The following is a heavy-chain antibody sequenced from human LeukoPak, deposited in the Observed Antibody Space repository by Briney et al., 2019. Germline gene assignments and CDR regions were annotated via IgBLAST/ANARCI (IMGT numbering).Heavy chain of an antibody. D-gene: IGHD3-3*01. CDR2: IKQDGSEK. J-gene: IGHJ6*03. CDR3: ARDKVRFLEWLFQADYYYMDV. CDR1: GFTFSNYW. V-gene: IGHV3-7*01. Sequence: GGSLRLSCAASGFTFSNYWVNWVRQAPGKGLEWVASIKQDGSEKYYVDSVKGRFTISRDNAKNSLYLQMNSLRAEDTAVYYCARDKVRFLEWLFQADYYYMDVWGKGTTVTVSS.